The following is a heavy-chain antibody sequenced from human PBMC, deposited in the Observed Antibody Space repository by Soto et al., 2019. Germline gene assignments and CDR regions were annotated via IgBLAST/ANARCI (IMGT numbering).Heavy chain of an antibody. Sequence: GGSLRLSCAASGFSFTNYAMTWARQAPGEGLEWVSGISSGGTTNYADSVKGRFTISRGISRNTLFLQMTGLTAGDTAIYYCARLTYYYNGSALGWIDPWGRGTLVTVSS. V-gene: IGHV3-23*05. CDR3: ARLTYYYNGSALGWIDP. D-gene: IGHD3-22*01. CDR1: GFSFTNYA. CDR2: ISSGGTT. J-gene: IGHJ5*02.